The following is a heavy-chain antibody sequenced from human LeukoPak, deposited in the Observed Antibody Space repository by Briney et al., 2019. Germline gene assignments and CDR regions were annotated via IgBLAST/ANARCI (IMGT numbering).Heavy chain of an antibody. Sequence: GSLRLSCAASGFTVSSNYMSWVRQAPGKGLEWVPSISSSSSYIYYADSVKGRFTISRDNAKNSLYLQMNSLRAEDTAVYYCARARRMANDAFDIWGQGTMVTVSS. CDR3: ARARRMANDAFDI. J-gene: IGHJ3*02. CDR2: ISSSSSYI. V-gene: IGHV3-21*01. CDR1: GFTVSSNY. D-gene: IGHD5-24*01.